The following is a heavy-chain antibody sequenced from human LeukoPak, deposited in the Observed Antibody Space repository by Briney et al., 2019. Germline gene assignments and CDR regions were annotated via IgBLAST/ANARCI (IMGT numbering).Heavy chain of an antibody. V-gene: IGHV5-51*01. CDR2: IYPGDSDT. CDR1: GYSFTSYW. D-gene: IGHD3-22*01. Sequence: GESLKISCKGSGYSFTSYWIGWVRQIPGKGLEWMGIIYPGDSDTRYSPSFQGQVTISADKSISTAYLQWSSLKASDTAMYYCASSTYYYDSSGYSTYYYYGMDVWGQGTTVTVSS. J-gene: IGHJ6*02. CDR3: ASSTYYYDSSGYSTYYYYGMDV.